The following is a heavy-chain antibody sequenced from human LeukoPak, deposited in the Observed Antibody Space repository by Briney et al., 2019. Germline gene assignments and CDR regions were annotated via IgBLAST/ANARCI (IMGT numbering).Heavy chain of an antibody. CDR1: GGSISSSSYY. Sequence: SETLSLTCTVSGGSISSSSYYWGWIRQPPGKGLEWIGYIYYSGSTNYNPSLKSRVTISVDTSKNQFSLKLSSVTAADTAVYYCARASVRLEWLFLFDIWGQGTMVTVSS. V-gene: IGHV4-61*05. D-gene: IGHD3-3*01. CDR2: IYYSGST. CDR3: ARASVRLEWLFLFDI. J-gene: IGHJ3*02.